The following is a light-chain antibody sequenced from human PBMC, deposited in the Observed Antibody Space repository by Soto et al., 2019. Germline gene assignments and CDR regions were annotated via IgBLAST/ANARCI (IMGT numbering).Light chain of an antibody. CDR3: QQANIFPWT. J-gene: IGKJ1*01. V-gene: IGKV1-12*01. CDR1: QSISKW. CDR2: AAS. Sequence: DIQMTQSPSSVSASVGDRVTITCRASQSISKWLAWYQQKPGEAPKLLIYAASNLQSGVPSRFRGSGYGTDFTLTISSLQPEDVATYYCQQANIFPWTFGQGTKVDVK.